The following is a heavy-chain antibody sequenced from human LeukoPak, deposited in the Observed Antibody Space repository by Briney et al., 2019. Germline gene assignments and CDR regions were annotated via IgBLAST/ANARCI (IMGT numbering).Heavy chain of an antibody. CDR3: ARDDRGDYGDYAGAFDI. D-gene: IGHD4-17*01. CDR2: IYYSGST. Sequence: PSETLSLTCTVSGGSISSYYWSWIRQPPGKGLEWIGYIYYSGSTNYNPSLKSRVTISVDTSKNQFSLKLRSVTAADTAVYYCARDDRGDYGDYAGAFDIWGQGTMVTVSS. J-gene: IGHJ3*02. CDR1: GGSISSYY. V-gene: IGHV4-59*01.